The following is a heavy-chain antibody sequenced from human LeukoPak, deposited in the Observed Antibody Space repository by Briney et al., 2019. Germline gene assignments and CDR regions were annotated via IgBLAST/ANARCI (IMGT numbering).Heavy chain of an antibody. J-gene: IGHJ5*02. CDR3: ARGEYSSGWYWNWFDP. D-gene: IGHD6-19*01. V-gene: IGHV4-59*01. CDR2: IYYSGST. Sequence: PSETLSLTCTVSGGSISSYYWSWIRQPPGKGLEWIGYIYYSGSTNYNPSLKSRVTISVDTSKNQFSLKLSSVTAADTAVYYCARGEYSSGWYWNWFDPWGQGTLVTVSS. CDR1: GGSISSYY.